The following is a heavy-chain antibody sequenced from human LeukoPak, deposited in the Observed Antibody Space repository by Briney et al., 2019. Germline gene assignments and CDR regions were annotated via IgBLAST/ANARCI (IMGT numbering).Heavy chain of an antibody. J-gene: IGHJ4*02. D-gene: IGHD6-13*01. CDR3: AKDKGAAAVFLDYFDY. V-gene: IGHV3-48*03. CDR2: ISSSGSTI. CDR1: GFTFSSYE. Sequence: GSLRLSCAASGFTFSSYEMNWVRQAPGKGLEWVSYISSSGSTIYYADSVKGRFTISRDNSKNTLYLQMNSLRAEDTAVYYCAKDKGAAAVFLDYFDYWGQGTLVTVSS.